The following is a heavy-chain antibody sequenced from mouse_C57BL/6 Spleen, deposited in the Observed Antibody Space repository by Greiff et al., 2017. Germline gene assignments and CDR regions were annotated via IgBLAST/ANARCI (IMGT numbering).Heavy chain of an antibody. CDR2: ISGGGGNT. CDR1: GFTFSSYT. J-gene: IGHJ3*01. CDR3: AGGSSSWFAY. V-gene: IGHV5-9*01. Sequence: DVKLVESGGGLVKPGGSLKLSCAASGFTFSSYTMSWVRQTPEKRLEWVATISGGGGNTYYPDSGKGRFTISRDNAKNTLYLQMSSLMSEDTALYYWAGGSSSWFAYWGPGTLVTVSA. D-gene: IGHD1-1*01.